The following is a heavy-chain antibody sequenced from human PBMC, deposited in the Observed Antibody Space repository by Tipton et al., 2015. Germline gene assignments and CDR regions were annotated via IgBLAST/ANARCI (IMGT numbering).Heavy chain of an antibody. D-gene: IGHD6-13*01. CDR2: ISGNGDNT. V-gene: IGHV3-64D*08. Sequence: SLRLSCSASGFTFSSYAMHWVRQAPGKGLENVSTISGNGDNTYYADSVKGRFSISRDNSKNTLYLQISSLRAEDTAVFYCVKGGAAAGTRFGYWGQGTLVTVSS. CDR3: VKGGAAAGTRFGY. J-gene: IGHJ4*02. CDR1: GFTFSSYA.